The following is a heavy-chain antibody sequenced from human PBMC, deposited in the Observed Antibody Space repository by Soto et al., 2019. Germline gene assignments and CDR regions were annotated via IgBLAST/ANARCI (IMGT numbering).Heavy chain of an antibody. CDR2: IYYSGST. CDR1: GGSISTYY. D-gene: IGHD6-19*01. V-gene: IGHV4-59*01. J-gene: IGHJ6*02. Sequence: QVQLHESGPGLVKPSETLSLTCTVSGGSISTYYWSWIRQPPGKGLEWIGYIYYSGSTSYNPSLKSRVTISVDTSKNQFSLKLRSVTAADTAVYYCASDRSSGWDQVYGMDVWGQGTTVTVSS. CDR3: ASDRSSGWDQVYGMDV.